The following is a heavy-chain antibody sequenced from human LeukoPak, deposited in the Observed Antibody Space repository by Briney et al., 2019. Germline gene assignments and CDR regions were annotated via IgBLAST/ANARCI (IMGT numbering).Heavy chain of an antibody. CDR2: ISSCATTM. CDR3: ALLAVASDFDY. Sequence: GGSPRLSCVPSGFMFRSFEMYWVCHALGKGLEWGSYISSCATTMYYADSVKRRFTISRDDAKNSLFLHMNSLRAEDTAVYYCALLAVASDFDYWGQGTLVTVSS. CDR1: GFMFRSFE. D-gene: IGHD6-19*01. V-gene: IGHV3-48*03. J-gene: IGHJ4*02.